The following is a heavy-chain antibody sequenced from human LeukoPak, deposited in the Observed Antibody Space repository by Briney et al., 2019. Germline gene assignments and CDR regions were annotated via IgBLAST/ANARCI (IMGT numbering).Heavy chain of an antibody. CDR3: ARDQGRIAAAGNYLSSGY. Sequence: PGRSLRLSCAASGFTFSSYAMHWVRQAPGKGLEWVAVISYDGSNKYYADSVKGRFTISRDNSKNTLYLQMNSLRAEDTAVYHCARDQGRIAAAGNYLSSGYWGQGTLVAVSS. D-gene: IGHD6-13*01. CDR2: ISYDGSNK. J-gene: IGHJ4*02. CDR1: GFTFSSYA. V-gene: IGHV3-30-3*01.